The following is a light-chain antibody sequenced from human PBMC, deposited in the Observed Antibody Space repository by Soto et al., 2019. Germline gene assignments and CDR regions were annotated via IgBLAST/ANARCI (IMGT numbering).Light chain of an antibody. CDR1: SSDVGAYNF. CDR3: CSYTRTSNHYV. CDR2: EVT. V-gene: IGLV2-14*01. J-gene: IGLJ1*01. Sequence: QSALTQPDSVSGSPGQSITISCTGTSSDVGAYNFVSWYQHHPGRAPKLIIYEVTIRPSGVANRFSGSKSGNTASLTISGLQAEDEADYYCCSYTRTSNHYVFGGGTQVTVL.